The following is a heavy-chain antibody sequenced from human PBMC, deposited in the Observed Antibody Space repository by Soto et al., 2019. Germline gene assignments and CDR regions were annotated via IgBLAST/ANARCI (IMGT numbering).Heavy chain of an antibody. J-gene: IGHJ4*02. CDR2: IYYTGST. CDR3: ARLWTY. CDR1: GDSISSSNYF. D-gene: IGHD1-1*01. V-gene: IGHV4-39*01. Sequence: QPQLQESGPGLVKPSETLSLTCSVSGDSISSSNYFWGWIRQPPGKGLEYIGNIYYTGSTEYNPSLKSRVTISVDTSKNQFSLKLSSVTAADTVVYYCARLWTYWGQGTLVTVSS.